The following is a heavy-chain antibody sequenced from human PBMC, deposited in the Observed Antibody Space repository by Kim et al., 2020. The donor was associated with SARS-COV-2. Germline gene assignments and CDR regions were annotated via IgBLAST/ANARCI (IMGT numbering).Heavy chain of an antibody. J-gene: IGHJ4*02. CDR3: ARVLYTWQWLADY. D-gene: IGHD6-19*01. Sequence: SAQKLQGRVTMTTDTSTSTAYMELRSLRSDDTAVYYCARVLYTWQWLADYWGQGTLVTVSS. V-gene: IGHV1-18*01.